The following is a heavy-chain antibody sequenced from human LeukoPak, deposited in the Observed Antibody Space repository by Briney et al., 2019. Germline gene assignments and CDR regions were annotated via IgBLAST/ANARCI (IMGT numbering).Heavy chain of an antibody. CDR3: ARERYDYGDYGGPYYYYYMDV. CDR2: ISSSASTI. V-gene: IGHV3-48*03. CDR1: GFTFSSYE. Sequence: GGSLRLSCAASGFTFSSYEMNWVRQAPGKGLEWVSYISSSASTIYYADSVKGRFTISRDNAKNSLYLQMNSLRAEDTAVYYCARERYDYGDYGGPYYYYYMDVWGKGTTVTVSS. J-gene: IGHJ6*03. D-gene: IGHD4-17*01.